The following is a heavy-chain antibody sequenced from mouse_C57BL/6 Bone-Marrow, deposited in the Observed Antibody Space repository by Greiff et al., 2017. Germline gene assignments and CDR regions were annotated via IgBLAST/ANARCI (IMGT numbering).Heavy chain of an antibody. J-gene: IGHJ1*03. CDR3: TLLTGYWYFDV. V-gene: IGHV6-6*01. Sequence: EVQVVESGGGLVQPGGSMKLSCAASGFTFSDAWMDWVRQSPEKGLEWVAEIRNKANNHATYYAESVKGRFTISRDDSKSSVYLHMNSLRAEDTGIYYGTLLTGYWYFDVWGTGTTVTVSS. D-gene: IGHD4-1*01. CDR1: GFTFSDAW. CDR2: IRNKANNHAT.